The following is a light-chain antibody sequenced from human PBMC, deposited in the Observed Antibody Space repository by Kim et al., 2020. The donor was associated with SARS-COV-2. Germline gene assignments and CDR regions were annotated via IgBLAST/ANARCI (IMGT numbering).Light chain of an antibody. Sequence: NFMLTQPHSVSESPGKTVTISCTRSSGSIASNYVQWYQQRPGGAPTTVIYEDNQRPSGVPDRFSGSIDSSSNSASLTISGLKTEDEADYYCQSYDSSNWVFGGGTQLTVL. CDR3: QSYDSSNWV. CDR2: EDN. J-gene: IGLJ3*02. V-gene: IGLV6-57*04. CDR1: SGSIASNY.